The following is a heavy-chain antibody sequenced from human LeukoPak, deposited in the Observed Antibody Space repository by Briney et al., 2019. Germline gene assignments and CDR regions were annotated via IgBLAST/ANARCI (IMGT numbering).Heavy chain of an antibody. D-gene: IGHD6-13*01. J-gene: IGHJ5*02. V-gene: IGHV1-18*04. CDR3: ARGSSSWYGVFWFDP. CDR1: GYTFTDYY. Sequence: ASVKVSCKASGYTFTDYYIHWVRQAPGQGLEWMGWISAYNGNTNYAQKLQGRVTMTTDTSTSTAYMELRSLRSDDTAVYYCARGSSSWYGVFWFDPWGQGTLVTVSS. CDR2: ISAYNGNT.